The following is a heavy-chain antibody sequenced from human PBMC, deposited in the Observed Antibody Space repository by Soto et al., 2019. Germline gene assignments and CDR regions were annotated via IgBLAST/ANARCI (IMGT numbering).Heavy chain of an antibody. J-gene: IGHJ4*02. CDR1: GFTFSSYG. V-gene: IGHV3-33*01. CDR3: ASVPPRTTVTTFDY. D-gene: IGHD4-17*01. Sequence: GGSLRLSCAASGFTFSSYGMHWVRQAPGKGLEWVPVIWYDGSNKYYADSVKGRFTISRDNSKNTLYLQMNSLRAEDTAVYYCASVPPRTTVTTFDYWGQGTLVTVSS. CDR2: IWYDGSNK.